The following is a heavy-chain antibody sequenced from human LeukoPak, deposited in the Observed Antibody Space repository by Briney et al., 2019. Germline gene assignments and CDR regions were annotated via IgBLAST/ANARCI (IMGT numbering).Heavy chain of an antibody. D-gene: IGHD1-1*01. Sequence: SETLSLTCTVSGGSISSSSYSWAWTPHPPGRGREWFGSVYYGGRTYYNPSLKSRVPISVDTSKNQFSLKLSSVTAADTAVYYCARQGRTTDAFDIWGQGTMVTVSS. CDR1: GGSISSSSYS. J-gene: IGHJ3*02. CDR2: VYYGGRT. V-gene: IGHV4-39*01. CDR3: ARQGRTTDAFDI.